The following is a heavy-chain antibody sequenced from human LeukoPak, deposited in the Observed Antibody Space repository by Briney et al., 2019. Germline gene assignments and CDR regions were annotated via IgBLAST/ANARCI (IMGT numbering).Heavy chain of an antibody. CDR2: TRNKANSYTT. J-gene: IGHJ4*01. CDR1: GFTFSDHY. V-gene: IGHV3-72*01. CDR3: ARGENYGYVGFDY. Sequence: GSLRLSCAASGFTFSDHYMDWVRQAPGKGLEWVGRTRNKANSYTTEYAASVKGRFTISRDDSKNSLYLQMNSLKTEDTAVYYCARGENYGYVGFDYWGQGTLVTASS. D-gene: IGHD5-18*01.